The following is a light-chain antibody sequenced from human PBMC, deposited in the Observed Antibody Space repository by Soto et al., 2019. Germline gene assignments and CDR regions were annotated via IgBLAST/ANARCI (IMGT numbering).Light chain of an antibody. J-gene: IGKJ5*01. CDR3: QQYNNWPPIT. CDR1: QSVSSK. Sequence: DIVFTESPATLSLSTGETATLSCRASQSVSSKLAWYQQKPGQAPRLLIYGASTRATGIPARFSGSGSGTEFTLTISSLQSEDFAVYYCQQYNNWPPITFGQGTRLEIK. V-gene: IGKV3-15*01. CDR2: GAS.